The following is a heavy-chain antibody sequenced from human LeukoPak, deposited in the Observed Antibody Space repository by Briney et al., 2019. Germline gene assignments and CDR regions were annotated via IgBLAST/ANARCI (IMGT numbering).Heavy chain of an antibody. V-gene: IGHV4-31*03. J-gene: IGHJ4*02. Sequence: SQTLSLTCTVSGGSLTIGSYYWTWIRHYPGKGLEWIGYIHPSGITDYNPSLKSRVTMSLAMSQNQLSLKLTSVTAADTAIYYCARGQDAFKTGYWGQGTLVTVSS. D-gene: IGHD5-24*01. CDR2: IHPSGIT. CDR1: GGSLTIGSYY. CDR3: ARGQDAFKTGY.